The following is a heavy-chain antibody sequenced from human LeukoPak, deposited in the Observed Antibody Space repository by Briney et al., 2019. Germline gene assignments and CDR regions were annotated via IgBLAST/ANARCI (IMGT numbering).Heavy chain of an antibody. CDR1: GGSISSYY. CDR3: ARCTGWFGELSHFGFDP. Sequence: SETLSLTCTVSGGSISSYYWSWIRQPPGKGLEWIGYIYYSGSTNYNPSLKSRVTISVDTSKNQFSLKLSSVTAADTAVYCCARCTGWFGELSHFGFDPWGQGTLVTVSS. CDR2: IYYSGST. D-gene: IGHD3-10*01. J-gene: IGHJ5*02. V-gene: IGHV4-59*01.